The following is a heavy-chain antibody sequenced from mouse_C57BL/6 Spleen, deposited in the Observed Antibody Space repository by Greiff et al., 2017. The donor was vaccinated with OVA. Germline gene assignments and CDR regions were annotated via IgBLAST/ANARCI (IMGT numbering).Heavy chain of an antibody. CDR1: GYAFSSSW. CDR2: IYPGDGDT. D-gene: IGHD2-3*01. V-gene: IGHV1-82*01. CDR3: VYDGYYWFAY. J-gene: IGHJ3*01. Sequence: VQLVESGPELVKPGASVKISCKASGYAFSSSWMNWVKQRPGKGLEWIGRIYPGDGDTNYNGKFKGKATLTADKSSSTAYMQLSSLTSEDSAVYFCVYDGYYWFAYWGQGTLVTVSA.